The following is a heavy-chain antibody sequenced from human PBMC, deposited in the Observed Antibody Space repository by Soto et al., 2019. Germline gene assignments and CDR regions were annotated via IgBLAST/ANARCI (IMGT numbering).Heavy chain of an antibody. V-gene: IGHV5-51*01. J-gene: IGHJ4*02. CDR3: ARAITGTTHPYHFDY. D-gene: IGHD1-1*01. CDR1: GYKFTNYW. Sequence: GESLKISCQGPGYKFTNYWIGWVRQLPGQGLEWMGIIYPGDSDTRYSSSFRGQVTISADWSTSTAYLQWSSLQASDTAIYYCARAITGTTHPYHFDYWGQGSRVTVSS. CDR2: IYPGDSDT.